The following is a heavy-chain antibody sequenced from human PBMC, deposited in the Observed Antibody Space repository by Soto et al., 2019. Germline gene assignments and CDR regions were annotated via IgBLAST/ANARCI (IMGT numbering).Heavy chain of an antibody. CDR3: AKGGYYSLFDI. CDR1: GFTFSSYA. V-gene: IGHV3-23*01. CDR2: ISGSGGST. D-gene: IGHD3-16*01. J-gene: IGHJ3*02. Sequence: PGGSLRLSCAASGFTFSSYAMSWVRQAPGKGLEWVSAISGSGGSTYYADSVKGRFTISRDNSKNTLSLQTHILRVEDTAVYFCAKGGYYSLFDIWGQGTMVTVS.